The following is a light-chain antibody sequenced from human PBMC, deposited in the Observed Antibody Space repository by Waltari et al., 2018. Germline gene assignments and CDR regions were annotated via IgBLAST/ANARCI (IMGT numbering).Light chain of an antibody. V-gene: IGKV3-20*01. J-gene: IGKJ4*01. CDR3: QQYDGIVVT. CDR2: GTY. Sequence: CRAHQIGSSMVLSWYQEKRGPAPRVLIYGTYNRATGIPDRFSGSGSGTDFTLTINRLAAEDFALYYCQQYDGIVVTFGGGTKVEI. CDR1: QIGSSMV.